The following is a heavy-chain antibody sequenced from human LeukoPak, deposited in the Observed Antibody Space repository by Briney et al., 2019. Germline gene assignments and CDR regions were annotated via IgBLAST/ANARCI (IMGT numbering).Heavy chain of an antibody. CDR3: ARDAGG. Sequence: ASVKVSCKASGYTFTGYYMHWVRQAPGQGLEWMGGIIPIFGTANYAQKFQGRVTITTDESTSTAYMELSSLRSEDTAVYYCARDAGGWGQGTLVTVSS. V-gene: IGHV1-69*05. CDR2: IIPIFGTA. J-gene: IGHJ4*02. CDR1: GYTFTGYY.